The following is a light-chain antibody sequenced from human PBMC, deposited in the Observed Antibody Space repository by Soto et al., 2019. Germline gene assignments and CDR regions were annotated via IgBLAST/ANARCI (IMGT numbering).Light chain of an antibody. CDR1: SSDVGSYNL. CDR2: EVS. V-gene: IGLV2-23*02. J-gene: IGLJ1*01. CDR3: CSYAGSSTSYV. Sequence: SVLTQPSSGYGFPGQSSSISCTGTSSDVGSYNLVSWYQQHPGKAPKLMIYEVSKRPSGVSNRFSGSKSGNTASLTISGLQAEDEADYYCCSYAGSSTSYVFGTGTKVNVL.